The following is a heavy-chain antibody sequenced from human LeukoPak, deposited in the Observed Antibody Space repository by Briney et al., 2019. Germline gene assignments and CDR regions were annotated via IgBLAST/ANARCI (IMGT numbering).Heavy chain of an antibody. V-gene: IGHV4-59*08. Sequence: PSETLSLTCTVSGASIISYYWSWIRQPQGKGLEWIGHIYNSGSTRYNPSLKSRVAISVDTSNNQFSLNLNSVTVADTAVYYCASHTAGPGSGYWGHGIPVTVSS. CDR1: GASIISYY. CDR2: IYNSGST. D-gene: IGHD6-19*01. CDR3: ASHTAGPGSGY. J-gene: IGHJ4*03.